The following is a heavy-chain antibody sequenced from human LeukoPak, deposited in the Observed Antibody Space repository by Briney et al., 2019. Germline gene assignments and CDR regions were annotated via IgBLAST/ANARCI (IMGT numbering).Heavy chain of an antibody. CDR2: ISGSGGST. D-gene: IGHD3-10*01. J-gene: IGHJ4*02. V-gene: IGHV3-23*01. Sequence: GGSLRLSCEASGFTFSSYAMSWVRQAPGKGLEWVSAISGSGGSTYYADSVKGRFTISRDNSKNTLYLQMNSLRAEDTAVYYCAKDPAGSGTHDRYFDYWGQGTLVTVSS. CDR1: GFTFSSYA. CDR3: AKDPAGSGTHDRYFDY.